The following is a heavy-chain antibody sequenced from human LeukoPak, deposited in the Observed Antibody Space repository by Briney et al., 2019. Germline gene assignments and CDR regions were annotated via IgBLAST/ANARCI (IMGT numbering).Heavy chain of an antibody. CDR1: GGSISSYY. J-gene: IGHJ3*02. CDR3: ARRRYYDADAFDI. D-gene: IGHD3-22*01. Sequence: SETLSLTCTVSGGSISSYYWSWIRQPPGKGLEWIGYIYYSGSTNYNPSLKSRVTISVDTSKNQFSLKLSSVTAADTAVYYRARRRYYDADAFDIWGQGTMVTVSS. V-gene: IGHV4-59*08. CDR2: IYYSGST.